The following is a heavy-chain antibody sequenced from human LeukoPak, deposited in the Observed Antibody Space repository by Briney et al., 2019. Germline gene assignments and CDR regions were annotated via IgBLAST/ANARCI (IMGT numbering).Heavy chain of an antibody. CDR1: GGSISSYY. CDR3: ARKTNDWFDP. J-gene: IGHJ5*02. D-gene: IGHD2-8*01. V-gene: IGHV4-59*01. CDR2: IYYTGST. Sequence: SETLSLTCTVSGGSISSYYWNWIRQSPGKGLEWIGYIYYTGSTNYHPSLRSRVTISVDTSKNQFSLKLSSVNAADTAVYYCARKTNDWFDPWGQGTLVTVSS.